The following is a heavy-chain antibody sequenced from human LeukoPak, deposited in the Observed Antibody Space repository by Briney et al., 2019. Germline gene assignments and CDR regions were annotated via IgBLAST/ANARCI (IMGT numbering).Heavy chain of an antibody. Sequence: GGSLRLSCAASGFTFSNYVMIWVRHAPGQGLEWVSGITASGDSTYYGDSVKGRFTMSRDNSKNTVYLQMNSLRVDDTAVYYCARRDIVVVVSASDYWGQGTLVTVSS. CDR1: GFTFSNYV. J-gene: IGHJ4*02. V-gene: IGHV3-23*01. D-gene: IGHD2-15*01. CDR3: ARRDIVVVVSASDY. CDR2: ITASGDST.